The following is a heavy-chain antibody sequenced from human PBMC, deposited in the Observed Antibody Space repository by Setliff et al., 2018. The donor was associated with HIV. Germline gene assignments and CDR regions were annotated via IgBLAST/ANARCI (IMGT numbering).Heavy chain of an antibody. J-gene: IGHJ3*02. CDR2: IYYTGTT. Sequence: SETLSLTCTVSGDSITRGSYYWSWIRQPPGKGLEWIGYIYYTGTTKYNPSLKSRVTMSVDTSKNQLSLKLSSLTAADTAVYYCARDRPPSTVDMLGAFDRWGQGTMVTVSS. CDR1: GDSITRGSYY. D-gene: IGHD4-17*01. CDR3: ARDRPPSTVDMLGAFDR. V-gene: IGHV4-61*01.